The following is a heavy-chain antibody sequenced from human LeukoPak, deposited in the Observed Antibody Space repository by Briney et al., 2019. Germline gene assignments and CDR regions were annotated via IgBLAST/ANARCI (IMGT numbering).Heavy chain of an antibody. CDR3: ARAGESIAASFDY. V-gene: IGHV1-2*02. Sequence: ASVKVSCKASGYTFTGYYMHWVRQAPGQGLEWMGWINPNSGGTNYAQKFQGRVTMTRDTSISTTYMELSRLRSDDTAVYYCARAGESIAASFDYWGQGTLVTVSS. CDR1: GYTFTGYY. D-gene: IGHD6-6*01. CDR2: INPNSGGT. J-gene: IGHJ4*02.